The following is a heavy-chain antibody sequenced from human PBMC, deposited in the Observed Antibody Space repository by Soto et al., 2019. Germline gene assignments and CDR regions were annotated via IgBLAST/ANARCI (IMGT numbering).Heavy chain of an antibody. CDR1: GFTFSSYG. CDR2: ISYDGSNK. V-gene: IGHV3-30*18. J-gene: IGHJ5*02. D-gene: IGHD3-10*01. CDR3: AKEIASYGSGSFEFDP. Sequence: LRLSCAASGFTFSSYGMHWVRQAPGKGLEWVAVISYDGSNKYYADSVKGRFTISRDNSKNTLYLQMNSLRAEDTAVYYCAKEIASYGSGSFEFDPWGQGTLVTVSS.